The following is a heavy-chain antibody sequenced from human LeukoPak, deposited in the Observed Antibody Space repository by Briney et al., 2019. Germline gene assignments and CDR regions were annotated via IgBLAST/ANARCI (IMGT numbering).Heavy chain of an antibody. CDR1: GYTFSSYG. CDR3: ARVRGYYDSSGPRDY. Sequence: ASVKVSCKASGYTFSSYGISWVRQAPGQGLEWMGWISAYDGNTNYAQKLQGRVTMTTDTSTSTAYMELRSLRSDDTAVYYCARVRGYYDSSGPRDYWGQGTLVTVSS. CDR2: ISAYDGNT. D-gene: IGHD3-22*01. J-gene: IGHJ4*02. V-gene: IGHV1-18*01.